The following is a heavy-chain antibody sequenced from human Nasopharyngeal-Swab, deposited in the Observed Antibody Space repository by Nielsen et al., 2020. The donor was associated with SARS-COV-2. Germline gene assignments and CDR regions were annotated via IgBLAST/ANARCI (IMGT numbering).Heavy chain of an antibody. CDR3: ARDGVARLFDY. Sequence: GESLKISCAASGFTFSSYSMNWVRQAPGKGLEWASSISSSSSYIYYADSVKGRFTISRDNAKNSLYLQMNSLRAEDTAVYYCARDGVARLFDYWGQGTLVTVSS. D-gene: IGHD3-10*01. J-gene: IGHJ4*02. CDR2: ISSSSSYI. CDR1: GFTFSSYS. V-gene: IGHV3-21*01.